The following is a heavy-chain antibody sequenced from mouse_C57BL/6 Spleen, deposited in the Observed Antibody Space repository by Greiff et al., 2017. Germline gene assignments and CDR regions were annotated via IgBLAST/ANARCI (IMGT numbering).Heavy chain of an antibody. Sequence: QVQLQQSGPELVKPGASVKISCKASGYAFSSSWMNWVKQRPGKGLEWIGRIYPGDGDTNYNGKFKGKATLTADKSSSTAYMQLSSLTSEDSAVYFCATPGDSSGYPFAYWGQGTLVTVSA. CDR1: GYAFSSSW. J-gene: IGHJ3*01. CDR2: IYPGDGDT. V-gene: IGHV1-82*01. CDR3: ATPGDSSGYPFAY. D-gene: IGHD3-2*02.